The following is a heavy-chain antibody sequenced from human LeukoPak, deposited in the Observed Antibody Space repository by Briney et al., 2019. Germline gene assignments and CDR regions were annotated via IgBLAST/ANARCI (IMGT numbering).Heavy chain of an antibody. D-gene: IGHD2-8*01. Sequence: GESLKISCKGSGYSFTSYWIGWVRQMPGKGLEWMGIIYPDDSGPKYSPSFQGQVTISADKSISTAYLQWSSLKASDTAMYYCARLAFCTNAVCFSNYYYSMDVWGRGTTVTVSS. V-gene: IGHV5-51*01. CDR2: IYPDDSGP. J-gene: IGHJ6*03. CDR3: ARLAFCTNAVCFSNYYYSMDV. CDR1: GYSFTSYW.